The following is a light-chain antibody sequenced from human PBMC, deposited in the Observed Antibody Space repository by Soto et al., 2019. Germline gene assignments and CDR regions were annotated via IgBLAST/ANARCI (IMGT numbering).Light chain of an antibody. CDR1: SSDVGGYNY. J-gene: IGLJ1*01. V-gene: IGLV2-8*01. CDR2: EVS. Sequence: QSVLTQPPSASGSPGQSVTISCTGTSSDVGGYNYASWYQQHPGKAPKLMIYEVSKRPSGVPDRFSGSKSGNTASLTVSGFQVEDEADYYCSYYEGSNNFGVFGTGTKVTVL. CDR3: SYYEGSNNFGV.